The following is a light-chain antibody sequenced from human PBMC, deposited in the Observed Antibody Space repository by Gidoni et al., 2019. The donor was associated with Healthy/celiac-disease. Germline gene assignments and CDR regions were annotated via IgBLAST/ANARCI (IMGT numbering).Light chain of an antibody. V-gene: IGKV3-20*01. Sequence: EIVLTQSPGTLSLSPGERATLSCRASQSVSSSYLAWYQQKPGQAPRLLIYGATSIPDVTLTISRLEPEDFAVYYCQQYGSSLLTFGGGTKVEIK. CDR3: QQYGSSLLT. J-gene: IGKJ4*01. CDR2: GAT. CDR1: QSVSSSY.